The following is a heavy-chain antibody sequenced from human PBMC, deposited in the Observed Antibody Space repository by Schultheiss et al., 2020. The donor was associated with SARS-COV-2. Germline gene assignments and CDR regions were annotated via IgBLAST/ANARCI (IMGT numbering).Heavy chain of an antibody. CDR3: ARQTYGDYGIEH. D-gene: IGHD4-17*01. CDR2: IYPGDSDT. CDR1: GYSFTSYW. Sequence: GGSLRLSCKGSGYSFTSYWIGWVRQMPGKGLEWMGIIYPGDSDTIYSPSFQGQVTFSADTSISTVYLQWSSLKASDNAMYYCARQTYGDYGIEHWGQGTLVTVSS. J-gene: IGHJ1*01. V-gene: IGHV5-51*01.